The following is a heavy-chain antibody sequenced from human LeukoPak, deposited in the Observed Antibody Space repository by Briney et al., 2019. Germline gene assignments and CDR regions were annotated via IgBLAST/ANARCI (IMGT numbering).Heavy chain of an antibody. V-gene: IGHV4-59*12. J-gene: IGHJ4*02. D-gene: IGHD6-19*01. CDR2: ISYSGST. Sequence: SETLSLTCTVSGGSISSYYWSWIRQPPGKGLEWIGYISYSGSTNYNPSLKSRVTISIDTSKNHFSLKLSSVTAADTAVYYCARARGWIYYFDYWGQGTLVTVSS. CDR1: GGSISSYY. CDR3: ARARGWIYYFDY.